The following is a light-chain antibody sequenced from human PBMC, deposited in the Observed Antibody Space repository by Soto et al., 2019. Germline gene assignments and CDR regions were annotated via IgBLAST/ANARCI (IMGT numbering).Light chain of an antibody. CDR2: GAS. CDR3: QQYGSSFT. V-gene: IGKV3-20*01. CDR1: QSVSNNY. Sequence: EIVLTQSPGTQSLSPGERATLSCRASQSVSNNYLAWYQQKPGQAPRLLIYGASSRATGIQDRFSGSGSGTEFTLTIRRLEPEDFAVYYCQQYGSSFTFGPGTKVDIK. J-gene: IGKJ3*01.